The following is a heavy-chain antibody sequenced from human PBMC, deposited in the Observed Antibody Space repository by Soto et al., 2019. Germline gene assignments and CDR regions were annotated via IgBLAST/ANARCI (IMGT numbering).Heavy chain of an antibody. CDR3: AKSATVPAAIAY. J-gene: IGHJ4*02. D-gene: IGHD2-2*02. CDR2: INAGNGNT. V-gene: IGHV1-3*01. Sequence: SVKVSCKDSGYTFTSNAMHWVRQAPGQRLEWMGWINAGNGNTKYSQKFQGRVTITRDTSASTAYMELSSLRSEDTAVYYCAKSATVPAAIAYWGQGTLVTVSS. CDR1: GYTFTSNA.